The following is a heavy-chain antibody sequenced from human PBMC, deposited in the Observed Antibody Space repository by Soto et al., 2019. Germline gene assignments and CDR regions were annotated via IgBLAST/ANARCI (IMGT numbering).Heavy chain of an antibody. CDR1: GYTFTGYY. CDR3: AKNQERELPRVIDF. J-gene: IGHJ4*02. Sequence: ASVKVSCKASGYTFTGYYMHWVRQAPGQGLEWMGWINPNSGGTNYAQKFQGRVTMTRDTSISTAYMELSRLRSDDTALYYCAKNQERELPRVIDFWGQGTLVTVSS. D-gene: IGHD1-7*01. CDR2: INPNSGGT. V-gene: IGHV1-2*02.